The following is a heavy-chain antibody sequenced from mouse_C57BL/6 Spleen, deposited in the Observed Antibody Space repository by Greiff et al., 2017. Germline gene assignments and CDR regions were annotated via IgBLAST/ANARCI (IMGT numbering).Heavy chain of an antibody. V-gene: IGHV1-53*01. CDR1: GYTFTSYW. CDR3: ARAGGDY. Sequence: QVQLKQPGAELVKPGASVKLSCKASGYTFTSYWMHWVKQRPGRGLEWIGDINPNNGGTIYNQKFKGKATLTVDKSSSTAYMELRSLTSEDTAVYYCARAGGDYWGQGTTLTVSS. D-gene: IGHD3-3*01. CDR2: INPNNGGT. J-gene: IGHJ2*01.